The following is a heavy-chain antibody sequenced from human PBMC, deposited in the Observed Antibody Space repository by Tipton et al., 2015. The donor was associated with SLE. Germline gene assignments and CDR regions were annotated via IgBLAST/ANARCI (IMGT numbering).Heavy chain of an antibody. CDR1: GGSISSYY. J-gene: IGHJ6*02. CDR2: IYYSGST. CDR3: ARGLGGYGSGRDYYYYYGMDV. Sequence: TLSLTCTVSGGSISSYYWSWIRQPPGKGLEWIGYIYYSGSTNYNPSLKSRVTISVDTSKNQFSLKLSSVTAADTAVYYCARGLGGYGSGRDYYYYYGMDVWGQGTTVTVSS. V-gene: IGHV4-59*01. D-gene: IGHD3-10*01.